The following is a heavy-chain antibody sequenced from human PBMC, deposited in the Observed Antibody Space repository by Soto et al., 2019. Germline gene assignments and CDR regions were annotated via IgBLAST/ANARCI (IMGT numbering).Heavy chain of an antibody. CDR1: GDSMTKYY. CDR3: ARTVGAAYYFDF. D-gene: IGHD1-26*01. J-gene: IGHJ4*02. V-gene: IGHV4-4*07. CDR2: IYMSGST. Sequence: QVQLQESGPGLVKPLETLSLTCTVSGDSMTKYYWSWLRQPAGKGLEWIGRIYMSGSTNYNPSLKSRVTMSIDTSNNHFSLDLESVTAADTAVYYCARTVGAAYYFDFWGQGALVTVSS.